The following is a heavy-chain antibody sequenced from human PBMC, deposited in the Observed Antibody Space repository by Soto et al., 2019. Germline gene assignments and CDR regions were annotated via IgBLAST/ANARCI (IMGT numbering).Heavy chain of an antibody. J-gene: IGHJ6*02. CDR1: GFTFSAYG. Sequence: GGSLRLSCAASGFTFSAYGMHWVRQAPGKGLEWVAVIWYDGSNKYYVDSVKGRFTISRDDSKNTLYLQMNSLRAEDTAVYYCARETGAPLYGMDVWGQGTTVTVSS. D-gene: IGHD7-27*01. CDR2: IWYDGSNK. V-gene: IGHV3-33*01. CDR3: ARETGAPLYGMDV.